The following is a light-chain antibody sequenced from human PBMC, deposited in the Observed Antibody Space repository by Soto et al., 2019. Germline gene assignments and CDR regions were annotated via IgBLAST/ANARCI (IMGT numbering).Light chain of an antibody. CDR2: EVN. CDR1: SDDVGGCNY. J-gene: IGLJ2*01. CDR3: SAYRSGKTLVV. V-gene: IGLV2-14*01. Sequence: QSALTQPASVSGSPGQSITISCTGTSDDVGGCNYVSWYQQHPGKAPKLMIFEVNNRPSGVSNPFSGSRSGNTASLTISGLQGEDEADYYCSAYRSGKTLVVFGGGTEVTVL.